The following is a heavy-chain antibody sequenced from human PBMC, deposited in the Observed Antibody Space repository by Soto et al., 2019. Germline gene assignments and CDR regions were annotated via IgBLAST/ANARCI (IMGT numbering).Heavy chain of an antibody. Sequence: PSETLYLTCAVYGGSFSGYYWSWIRQPPGKGLEWIGEINHSGSTNYNPSLKSRVTISVDTSKNQFSLKLSSVTAADTAVYYCEIAPLRYFDWFPYYYGMDVWGQGTTVPAP. J-gene: IGHJ6*02. CDR3: EIAPLRYFDWFPYYYGMDV. CDR2: INHSGST. D-gene: IGHD3-9*01. CDR1: GGSFSGYY. V-gene: IGHV4-34*01.